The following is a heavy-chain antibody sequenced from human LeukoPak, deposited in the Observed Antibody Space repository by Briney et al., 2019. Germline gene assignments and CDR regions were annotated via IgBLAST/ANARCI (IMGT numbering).Heavy chain of an antibody. V-gene: IGHV3-48*03. CDR1: GFTFSGYA. D-gene: IGHD4-17*01. CDR3: AKSDPYGDSLIEI. Sequence: PGGSLRLSCAASGFTFSGYAMNWVRQAPGKGVEWLSRISYTGGTIYYAVSVKGRLTVSRDNAKNSLYLQMNSLRAEDTAVYYCAKSDPYGDSLIEIWGQGALVTVSS. J-gene: IGHJ1*01. CDR2: ISYTGGTI.